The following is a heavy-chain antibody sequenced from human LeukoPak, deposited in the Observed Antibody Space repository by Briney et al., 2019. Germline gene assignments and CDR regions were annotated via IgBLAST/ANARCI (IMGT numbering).Heavy chain of an antibody. V-gene: IGHV1-2*02. Sequence: ASVKVSCKTSGYSFTGYYIRWVRQAPGQGFEWLGWINPNSGGTNYAQKFQDSVSMTRDTSINTAYMELSSLRLDDTAVYYCARGVAAAGSRLDPWGQGTLITVSS. CDR2: INPNSGGT. D-gene: IGHD6-13*01. J-gene: IGHJ5*02. CDR1: GYSFTGYY. CDR3: ARGVAAAGSRLDP.